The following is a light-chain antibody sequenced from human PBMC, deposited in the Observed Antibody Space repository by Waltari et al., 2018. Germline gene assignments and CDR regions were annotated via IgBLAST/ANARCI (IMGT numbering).Light chain of an antibody. Sequence: QSALTQPASVSGSPGESITISCPGTSSDVGGYNCFSWYQQHPGKAPKLMIYDVSNRPSGVSNRFSGSKSGNTASLTISGLQAEDEADYYCSSYTSSNTLVFGTGTKVTAL. CDR1: SSDVGGYNC. V-gene: IGLV2-14*03. CDR2: DVS. J-gene: IGLJ1*01. CDR3: SSYTSSNTLV.